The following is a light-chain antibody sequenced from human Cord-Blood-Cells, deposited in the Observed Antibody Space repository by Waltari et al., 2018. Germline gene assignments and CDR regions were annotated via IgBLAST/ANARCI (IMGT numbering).Light chain of an antibody. V-gene: IGLV2-14*03. CDR3: SSYTSSSTLV. Sequence: QSALPQPASVSGSPGQSITISCTGTSSDVGGSNYGSWYQQHPGKAPQLMIYDVSKRPSGVSNRFSGSKSGNTASLTISGLQAEDEADYYCSSYTSSSTLVFGTGTKVTVL. CDR1: SSDVGGSNY. CDR2: DVS. J-gene: IGLJ1*01.